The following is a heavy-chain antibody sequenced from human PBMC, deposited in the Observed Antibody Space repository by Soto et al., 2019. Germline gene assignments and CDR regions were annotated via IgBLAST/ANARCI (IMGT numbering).Heavy chain of an antibody. CDR2: ISWNSGSI. J-gene: IGHJ3*02. D-gene: IGHD3-22*01. V-gene: IGHV3-9*01. CDR1: GFTFDDYA. Sequence: EVQLVESGGGLVQPGRSLRLSCAASGFTFDDYAMHWVRQAPGKGLEWVSGISWNSGSIGYADSVKGRFTISRDNAKNSLYLQMNSLRAEDTALYYCAKTGDYYDSSGYHDAFDIWGQGTMVTVSS. CDR3: AKTGDYYDSSGYHDAFDI.